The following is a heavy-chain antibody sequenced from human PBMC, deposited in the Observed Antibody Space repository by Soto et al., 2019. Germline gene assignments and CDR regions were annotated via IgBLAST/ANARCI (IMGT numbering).Heavy chain of an antibody. D-gene: IGHD5-12*01. CDR3: AKKFGYSGYDSLGGIDY. V-gene: IGHV3-23*01. J-gene: IGHJ4*02. CDR2: ISGSGGST. CDR1: GFTFSSYV. Sequence: EVQLLESGGGLVQPGGSLRLSCAASGFTFSSYVMSWVRQAPGKGLEWVSAISGSGGSTYYADSVKGRFTISRDNSKNTLYLQMNSLRAEDTAVYYCAKKFGYSGYDSLGGIDYWGQGTLVTVSS.